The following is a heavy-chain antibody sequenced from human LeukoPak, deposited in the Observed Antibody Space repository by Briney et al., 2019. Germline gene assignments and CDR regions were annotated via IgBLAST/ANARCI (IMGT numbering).Heavy chain of an antibody. V-gene: IGHV1-24*01. J-gene: IGHJ5*02. CDR3: ARGRAAGTVDWFDP. Sequence: GASVKVSCKVSGYTLTELSMHWVRQAPGKGLEWMGGFDPEDGETIYAQKFQGRVTMTRNTSISTAYMELSSLRSEDTAVYYCARGRAAGTVDWFDPWGQGTLVTVSS. CDR2: FDPEDGET. CDR1: GYTLTELS. D-gene: IGHD6-13*01.